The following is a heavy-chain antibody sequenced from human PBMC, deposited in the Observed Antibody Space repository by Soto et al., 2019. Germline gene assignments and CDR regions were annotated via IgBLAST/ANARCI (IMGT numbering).Heavy chain of an antibody. CDR2: IYYSGST. J-gene: IGHJ5*02. CDR3: ARPNDCSGGSCYSGTGGWFDP. V-gene: IGHV4-39*01. CDR1: GGSISSSSYY. D-gene: IGHD2-15*01. Sequence: SETLYLTYTVSGGSISSSSYYRGWIRQPPGKGLEWIGSIYYSGSTYYNPSLKSRVTISVDTSKNQFSLKLSSVTAADTAVYYCARPNDCSGGSCYSGTGGWFDPWGQGTLVTVSS.